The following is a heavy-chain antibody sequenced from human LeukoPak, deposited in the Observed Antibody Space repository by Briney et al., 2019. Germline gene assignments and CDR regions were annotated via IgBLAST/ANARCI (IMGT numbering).Heavy chain of an antibody. V-gene: IGHV4-34*01. CDR3: ARGQYYYDSSGYYFDY. J-gene: IGHJ4*02. D-gene: IGHD3-22*01. Sequence: SETLSLTCAVYGGSSSGYYWSWIRQPPGKGLEWIGEINHSGSTNYNPSLKSRVTISVDTSKNQFSLKLSSVTAADKAVYYCARGQYYYDSSGYYFDYWGQGTLVTVSS. CDR1: GGSSSGYY. CDR2: INHSGST.